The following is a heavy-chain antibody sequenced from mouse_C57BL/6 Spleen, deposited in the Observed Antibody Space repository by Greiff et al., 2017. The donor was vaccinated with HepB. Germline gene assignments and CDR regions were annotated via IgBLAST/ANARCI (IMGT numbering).Heavy chain of an antibody. CDR3: ARRADDLYAMDY. V-gene: IGHV8-12*01. Sequence: QVTLKESGPGILQSSQTLSLTCSFSGFSLSTSGMGVSWIRQPSGKGLEWLAHIYWDDDKRYNPSLKSRLTISKDTSRNQVFLKITSVDTADTATYYCARRADDLYAMDYWGQGTSVTVSS. CDR2: IYWDDDK. J-gene: IGHJ4*01. D-gene: IGHD2-3*01. CDR1: GFSLSTSGMG.